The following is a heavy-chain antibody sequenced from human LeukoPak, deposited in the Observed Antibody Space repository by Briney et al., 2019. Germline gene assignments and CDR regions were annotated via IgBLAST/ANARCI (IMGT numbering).Heavy chain of an antibody. CDR2: INHSGNT. J-gene: IGHJ6*03. Sequence: KASETLSLTCAVYGGSSSGYYWSWIRQPPGKGLEWIGEINHSGNTNYNPSLESRVTISADTSKNQFSLKLSSVTAADTAVYYCARDYCSSTSCYYMDVWGKGTTVTISS. CDR1: GGSSSGYY. CDR3: ARDYCSSTSCYYMDV. V-gene: IGHV4-34*01. D-gene: IGHD2-2*01.